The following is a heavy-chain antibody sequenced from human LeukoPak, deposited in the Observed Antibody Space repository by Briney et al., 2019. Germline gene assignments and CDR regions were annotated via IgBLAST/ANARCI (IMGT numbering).Heavy chain of an antibody. D-gene: IGHD3-22*01. Sequence: SETLSLTCAVYGGSFSDYYWSWIRQPPGKGLEWIGYIYYSGSTNYNPSLKSRVTISVDTSKNQFSLKLSSVTAADTAVYYCARNDRYFDYWGQGTLVTVSS. V-gene: IGHV4-59*01. J-gene: IGHJ4*02. CDR3: ARNDRYFDY. CDR1: GGSFSDYY. CDR2: IYYSGST.